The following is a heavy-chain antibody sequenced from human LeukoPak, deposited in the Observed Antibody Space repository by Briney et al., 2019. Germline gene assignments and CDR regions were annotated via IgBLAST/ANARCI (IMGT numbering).Heavy chain of an antibody. CDR3: VSDYVHFDY. D-gene: IGHD3-16*01. CDR1: GFPFSSYW. V-gene: IGHV3-7*01. CDR2: IKQDGSEK. Sequence: GESLKISCAASGFPFSSYWMSWVRQAPGKGLEWVANIKQDGSEKYYVDSVKGRFTISRDNAKNSLYLQMNSLRAEDTAVYYCVSDYVHFDYWGQGTLVTVSS. J-gene: IGHJ4*02.